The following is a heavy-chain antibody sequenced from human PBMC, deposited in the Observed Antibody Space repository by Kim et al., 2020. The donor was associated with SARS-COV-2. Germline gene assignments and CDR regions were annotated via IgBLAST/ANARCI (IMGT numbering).Heavy chain of an antibody. CDR3: ARALYYDILTGYYTCFDV. CDR2: IIPILGIA. CDR1: GGTFSSYA. D-gene: IGHD3-9*01. V-gene: IGHV1-69*04. J-gene: IGHJ6*02. Sequence: SVKVSCKASGGTFSSYAISWVRQAPGQGLEWMGRIIPILGIANYAQKFQGRVTITADKSTSTAYMELSSLRSEDTAVYYCARALYYDILTGYYTCFDVWGQGTTVTVSS.